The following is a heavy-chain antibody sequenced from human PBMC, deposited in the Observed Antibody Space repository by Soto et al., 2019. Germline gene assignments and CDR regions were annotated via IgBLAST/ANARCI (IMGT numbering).Heavy chain of an antibody. J-gene: IGHJ4*02. D-gene: IGHD1-26*01. CDR1: GFSFSEAW. CDR3: ATGSRPISGRVGGTPPNLYF. V-gene: IGHV3-15*07. CDR2: IKSKPDGGTA. Sequence: GGSLRLSCAASGFSFSEAWMNWVRQAPGKGLEWVGHIKSKPDGGTANYAAPVEGRFTISRDDSKNTLYLQMNSLKTEDTGVYYCATGSRPISGRVGGTPPNLYFWGQGTLVTVSS.